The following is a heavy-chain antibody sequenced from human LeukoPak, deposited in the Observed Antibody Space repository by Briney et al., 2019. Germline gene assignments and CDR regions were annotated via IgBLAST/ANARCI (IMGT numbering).Heavy chain of an antibody. CDR2: IKEDGSEK. CDR1: GFTLSSSW. CDR3: ARDRISS. J-gene: IGHJ6*04. Sequence: GGSLRLSCAVSGFTLSSSWMTWVRQAPGKGLEWVATIKEDGSEKYYVDSVKGRFTISRDNAKNSLYLQMNSLRAADTAVYFCARDRISSWGKGTTVTVSS. D-gene: IGHD3-10*01. V-gene: IGHV3-7*01.